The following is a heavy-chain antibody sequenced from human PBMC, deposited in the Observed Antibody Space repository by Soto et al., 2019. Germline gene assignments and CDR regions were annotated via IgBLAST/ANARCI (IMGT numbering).Heavy chain of an antibody. CDR2: INPNSGGT. V-gene: IGHV1-2*02. J-gene: IGHJ4*02. Sequence: ASVKVSCKASGYTFTGYYMHWVRQAPGPGLEWMGWINPNSGGTNYAQKFQGRVTMTRDTSISTAYMELSRLRSDDTAVYYCAREGPRTDSTSDANFDYWGQGTLVTVS. CDR1: GYTFTGYY. D-gene: IGHD2-2*01. CDR3: AREGPRTDSTSDANFDY.